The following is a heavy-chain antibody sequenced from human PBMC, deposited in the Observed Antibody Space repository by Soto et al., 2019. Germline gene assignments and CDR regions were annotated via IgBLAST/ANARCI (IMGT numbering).Heavy chain of an antibody. J-gene: IGHJ6*03. CDR2: IYYSGST. D-gene: IGHD3-10*01. Sequence: QLQLQESGPGLVKPSETLSLTCTVSGGSISSSSYYWGWIRQPPGKGLEWIGSIYYSGSTYYNPSLKGRVTISVDTSKNQFSLKLSSVTAADTAVYYCARKGVDYYYYYYMDVWGKGTTVTVSS. V-gene: IGHV4-39*01. CDR3: ARKGVDYYYYYYMDV. CDR1: GGSISSSSYY.